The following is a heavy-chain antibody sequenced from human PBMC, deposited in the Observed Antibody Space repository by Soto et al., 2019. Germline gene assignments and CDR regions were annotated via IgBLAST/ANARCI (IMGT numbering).Heavy chain of an antibody. Sequence: PGGSLRLSCAASGFTFSDYNMNWVRQAPGKGLEWVSSISSSSSYIYYADSVKGRFTISRDNAENSLYLQMNSLRAEDTAVYYCARYYYDSSGYYFDYWGQGTLVTVSS. D-gene: IGHD3-22*01. V-gene: IGHV3-21*01. CDR2: ISSSSSYI. J-gene: IGHJ4*02. CDR3: ARYYYDSSGYYFDY. CDR1: GFTFSDYN.